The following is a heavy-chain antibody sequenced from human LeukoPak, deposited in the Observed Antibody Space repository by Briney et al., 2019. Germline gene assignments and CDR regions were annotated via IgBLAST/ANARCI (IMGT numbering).Heavy chain of an antibody. CDR3: ARSPDYYYYYMDV. J-gene: IGHJ6*03. Sequence: GGSLRLSCVGSGFTFSNYWMSWVRQAPGKGLEWVSYISSSGSTIYYADSVKGRFTISRDNAKNSLYLQMNSLRAEDTALYYCARSPDYYYYYMDVWGKGTTVTVSS. CDR2: ISSSGSTI. V-gene: IGHV3-48*04. CDR1: GFTFSNYW.